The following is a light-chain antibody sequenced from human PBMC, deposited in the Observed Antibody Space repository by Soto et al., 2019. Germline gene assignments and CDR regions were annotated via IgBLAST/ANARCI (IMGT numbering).Light chain of an antibody. J-gene: IGLJ2*01. Sequence: QSVLTQPASVSGSPGQSITISCTGTTSDVGGYNYVSWYQQHPGKAPKLMIYDVSNRPSGVSNRFSGSKSDNTASLTISGLQAEDEADYFCSSYTSSSTVLFGGGTKLTVL. CDR3: SSYTSSSTVL. CDR2: DVS. V-gene: IGLV2-14*01. CDR1: TSDVGGYNY.